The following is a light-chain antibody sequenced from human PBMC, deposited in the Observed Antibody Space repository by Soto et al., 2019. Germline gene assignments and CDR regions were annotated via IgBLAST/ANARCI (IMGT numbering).Light chain of an antibody. CDR3: SSYSSSSTPVV. Sequence: QSVLTQPASVSGSPGQSITISCTGTSSDVGGYNYVAWYQQHPGKAPKLMIYDVRTRPSGVSNRFSGSKSGNTASLTISGLQAEDEADYYCSSYSSSSTPVVLGGGTKLT. CDR2: DVR. CDR1: SSDVGGYNY. J-gene: IGLJ2*01. V-gene: IGLV2-14*01.